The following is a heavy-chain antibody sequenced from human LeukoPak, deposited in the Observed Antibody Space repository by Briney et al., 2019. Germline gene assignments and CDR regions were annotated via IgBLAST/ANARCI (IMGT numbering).Heavy chain of an antibody. CDR1: GFTFSSYA. J-gene: IGHJ4*02. CDR2: ISGSGGST. Sequence: PGGSLRLSCAASGFTFSSYAMSWVRQAPGKGRGWVSAISGSGGSTYYADSVKGRFTISRDNSKNTLYLQMNSLRAEDTAVYYCAKSAAGWLLYYFDYWGQGTLVTVSS. V-gene: IGHV3-23*01. D-gene: IGHD3-9*01. CDR3: AKSAAGWLLYYFDY.